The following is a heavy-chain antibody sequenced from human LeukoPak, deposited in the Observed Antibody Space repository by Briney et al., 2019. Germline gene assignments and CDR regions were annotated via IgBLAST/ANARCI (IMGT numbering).Heavy chain of an antibody. J-gene: IGHJ3*02. CDR1: GGSFSGYY. D-gene: IGHD3-10*01. V-gene: IGHV4-34*01. CDR2: INHSGST. CDR3: ARDKKQWFGEHDAFDI. Sequence: PETLSLTCAVYGGSFSGYYWSWIRQPPGKGLEWIGEINHSGSTNYNPSLKSRVTISVDTSKNQFSLKLSSVTAADTAVYYCARDKKQWFGEHDAFDIWGQGTMVTVSS.